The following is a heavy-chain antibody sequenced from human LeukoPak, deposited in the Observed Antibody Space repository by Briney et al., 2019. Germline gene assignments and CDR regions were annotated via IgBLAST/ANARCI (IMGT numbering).Heavy chain of an antibody. D-gene: IGHD3-10*01. Sequence: PGRSLRLSCAASGFTFSSSGMHWVRQAPGKGLECVAVISYDGSSKYYADSVKGRFTISRDNSKNTLYLQMNSLRAEDTTVYYCAKYLKGNYYDNWGQGTLVTVSS. V-gene: IGHV3-30*18. CDR2: ISYDGSSK. CDR3: AKYLKGNYYDN. CDR1: GFTFSSSG. J-gene: IGHJ4*02.